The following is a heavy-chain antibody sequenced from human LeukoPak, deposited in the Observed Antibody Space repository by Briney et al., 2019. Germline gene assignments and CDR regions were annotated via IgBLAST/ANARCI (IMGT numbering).Heavy chain of an antibody. V-gene: IGHV1-46*01. CDR2: INPSGGST. Sequence: ASVKVSCKASGYTFTSYYMHWVRQAPGQGLEWMGIINPSGGSTSYAQKFQGRVTMTRDTSTSTVYMELSSLRSEDTAVYYCATAKAAAGTGYYFDYWGQGTLVTVSS. CDR3: ATAKAAAGTGYYFDY. D-gene: IGHD6-13*01. J-gene: IGHJ4*02. CDR1: GYTFTSYY.